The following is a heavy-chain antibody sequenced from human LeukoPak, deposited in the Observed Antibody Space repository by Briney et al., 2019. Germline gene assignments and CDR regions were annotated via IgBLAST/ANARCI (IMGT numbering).Heavy chain of an antibody. CDR3: ARHHYCLGGTCSFDP. J-gene: IGHJ5*02. CDR1: GGSISSSSYY. CDR2: IYYSGTT. Sequence: SSETLSLTCTVSGGSISSSSYYWGWIRQPPGKGLEWIGTIYYSGTTNYKPSLKSRVTISVDTSKNQFSLKLNSVTAADTAVYYCARHHYCLGGTCSFDPWGQGTLVTVSS. V-gene: IGHV4-39*01. D-gene: IGHD2-15*01.